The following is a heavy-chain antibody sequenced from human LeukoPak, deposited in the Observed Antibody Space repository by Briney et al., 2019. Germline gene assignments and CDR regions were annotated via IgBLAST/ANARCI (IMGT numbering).Heavy chain of an antibody. CDR3: ARDFGVGSSYGMDV. D-gene: IGHD3-3*01. Sequence: SETLSLTCTVSGGSISSYYWSWIRQPPGKGLEWIGYIYYSGSTNYNPSLKSRVTISVDTSKNQFSLKLSSVTAADTAVYYCARDFGVGSSYGMDVWGQGTTVTVSS. CDR2: IYYSGST. J-gene: IGHJ6*02. CDR1: GGSISSYY. V-gene: IGHV4-59*01.